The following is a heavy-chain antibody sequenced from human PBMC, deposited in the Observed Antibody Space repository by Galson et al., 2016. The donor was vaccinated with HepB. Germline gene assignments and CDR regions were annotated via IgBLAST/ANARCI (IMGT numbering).Heavy chain of an antibody. Sequence: TLSLNCTVSGGSISSGDYYWTWIRQPPGKGLEWIGYIYYSGRAEYNESLKSRISMSVDTSKNQFSLKLTSVTAADTAVYYCARELLLGYWFDPWGPGTLVTVSS. CDR3: ARELLLGYWFDP. CDR1: GGSISSGDYY. V-gene: IGHV4-30-4*08. CDR2: IYYSGRA. D-gene: IGHD2-15*01. J-gene: IGHJ5*02.